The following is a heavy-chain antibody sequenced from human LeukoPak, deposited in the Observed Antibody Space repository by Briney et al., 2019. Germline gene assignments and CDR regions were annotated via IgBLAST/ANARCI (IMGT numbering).Heavy chain of an antibody. CDR3: ARSIYSGSTIYFDY. J-gene: IGHJ4*02. D-gene: IGHD3-10*01. CDR2: IYHSGST. V-gene: IGHV4-4*02. Sequence: EIYHSGSTNYNPSLKSRVTISVDKSKNQFSLKLSSVTAADTAVYYCARSIYSGSTIYFDYWGQGTLVTVSS.